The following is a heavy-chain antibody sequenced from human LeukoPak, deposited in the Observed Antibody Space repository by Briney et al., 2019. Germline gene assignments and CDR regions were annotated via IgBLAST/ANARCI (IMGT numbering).Heavy chain of an antibody. D-gene: IGHD1-1*01. CDR3: ATLDGYAPEGY. CDR2: INHSGST. Sequence: SETLSLTCAVYGGSFSGYYWGWIRQPPGKGLEWIGEINHSGSTNYNPSLKSRVTISVDTSKNQFSLKLSSVTAADTAVYYCATLDGYAPEGYWGQGTLVTVSS. CDR1: GGSFSGYY. V-gene: IGHV4-34*01. J-gene: IGHJ4*02.